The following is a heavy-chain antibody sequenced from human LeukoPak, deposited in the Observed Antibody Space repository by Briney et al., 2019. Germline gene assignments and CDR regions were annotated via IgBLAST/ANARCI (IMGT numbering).Heavy chain of an antibody. CDR1: GFTFSSYG. J-gene: IGHJ3*02. V-gene: IGHV3-23*01. CDR2: ISGSSGST. Sequence: GGSLRLSCAASGFTFSSYGMSWVRQAPGKGLEGVSAISGSSGSTYYADSVKGRFTISRDNSKNTLFLQMNSLRAEDTAVYYCAKSDSSGLDAFDIWGQGTMVTVSS. CDR3: AKSDSSGLDAFDI. D-gene: IGHD3-22*01.